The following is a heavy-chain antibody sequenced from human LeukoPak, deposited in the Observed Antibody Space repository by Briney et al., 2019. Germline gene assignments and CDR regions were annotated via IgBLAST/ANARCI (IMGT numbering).Heavy chain of an antibody. CDR2: IYSSGSV. Sequence: SETLSLTCTVSGASINNNFWTWIRQPPGKGLEWIGYIYSSGSVNYNLSLKSPITISGDTSKNPISMKPSSVTAAHPAVYLCARHRDYYDTWGQGTLVTVSS. CDR3: ARHRDYYDT. D-gene: IGHD3-22*01. J-gene: IGHJ5*02. V-gene: IGHV4-59*08. CDR1: GASINNNF.